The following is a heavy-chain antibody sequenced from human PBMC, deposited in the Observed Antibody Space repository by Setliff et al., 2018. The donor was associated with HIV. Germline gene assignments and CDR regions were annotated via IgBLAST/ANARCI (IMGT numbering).Heavy chain of an antibody. J-gene: IGHJ4*02. V-gene: IGHV4-59*11. CDR1: GGSISGHY. D-gene: IGHD6-13*01. Sequence: KASETLSLTCSVSGGSISGHYWSWIRQPPGKGLEWIGYIYHSGSTDYNPSLKSRVTISIDTSENRFSLNLTSVTAADTALYYCARTSGYSSSWYPFDYWGQGTLVTVSS. CDR2: IYHSGST. CDR3: ARTSGYSSSWYPFDY.